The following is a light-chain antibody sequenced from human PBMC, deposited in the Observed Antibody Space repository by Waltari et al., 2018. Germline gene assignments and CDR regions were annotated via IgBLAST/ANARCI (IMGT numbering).Light chain of an antibody. J-gene: IGKJ2*01. CDR3: HQYCSMPYT. CDR1: QSVSYSSDNKNC. CDR2: GAS. Sequence: DIVMTQSPDSLPVSLGERATFNCKSSQSVSYSSDNKNCLAWYQQKPGQPPKLLIYGASTRESGVPDRFSGSGSGTDFSLTISNLQAEDVAVYYCHQYCSMPYTFGQGTKLEIK. V-gene: IGKV4-1*01.